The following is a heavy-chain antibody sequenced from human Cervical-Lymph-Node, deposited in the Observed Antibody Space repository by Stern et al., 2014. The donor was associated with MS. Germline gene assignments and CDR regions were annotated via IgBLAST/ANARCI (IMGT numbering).Heavy chain of an antibody. CDR1: GYTFTSYG. J-gene: IGHJ4*02. CDR3: ARDRYSREWLRCLDY. Sequence: QVQLQQSGAEVKKPGASVKVSCKASGYTFTSYGISWVRQAPGQGLEWMGWISAYNGNTNYAQKLQGRVTMPTDTSTSTAYMERRSLRSDDTAVYYCARDRYSREWLRCLDYWGQGTLVTVSS. D-gene: IGHD5-12*01. CDR2: ISAYNGNT. V-gene: IGHV1-18*01.